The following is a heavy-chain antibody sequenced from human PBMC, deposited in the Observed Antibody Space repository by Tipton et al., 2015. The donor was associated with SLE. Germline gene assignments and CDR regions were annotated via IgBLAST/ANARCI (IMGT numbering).Heavy chain of an antibody. J-gene: IGHJ4*02. V-gene: IGHV4-31*11. CDR1: GGSFSGYY. CDR3: EGGSY. D-gene: IGHD3-16*01. CDR2: IYYSGST. Sequence: TLSLTCAVYGGSFSGYYWSWIRQHPGKGLEWIGYIYYSGSTYYNPSLKSRVTISVDTSKNQFSLKLSSVTAADTAVYYCEGGSYWGQGTLVTVSS.